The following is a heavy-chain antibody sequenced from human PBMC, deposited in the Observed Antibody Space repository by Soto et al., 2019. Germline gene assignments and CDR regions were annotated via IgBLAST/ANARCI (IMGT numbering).Heavy chain of an antibody. CDR3: ARHGAYYDILTGSNWFDP. V-gene: IGHV5-51*01. J-gene: IGHJ5*02. CDR1: GYSFTSYW. Sequence: PGESLKISCKGSGYSFTSYWIGWVRQMPGKGLEWMGIIYPGDSDTRYSPSFQGQVTISADKSISTAYLQWSSLKASDTAMYYCARHGAYYDILTGSNWFDPRGQGTLVTVSS. D-gene: IGHD3-9*01. CDR2: IYPGDSDT.